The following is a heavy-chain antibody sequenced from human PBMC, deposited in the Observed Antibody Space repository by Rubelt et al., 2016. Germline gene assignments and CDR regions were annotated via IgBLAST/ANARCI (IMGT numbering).Heavy chain of an antibody. J-gene: IGHJ4*02. D-gene: IGHD6-19*01. V-gene: IGHV4-39*07. CDR3: ARNSGWYYFDS. Sequence: SGSTYYNPSLKSRVTISVDTSKNQFSLKLSSVTAADTAVYYCARNSGWYYFDSWGQGTLVTVSS. CDR2: SGST.